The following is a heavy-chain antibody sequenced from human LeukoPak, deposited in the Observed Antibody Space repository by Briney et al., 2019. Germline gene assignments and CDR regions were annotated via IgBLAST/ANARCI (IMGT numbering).Heavy chain of an antibody. J-gene: IGHJ4*02. V-gene: IGHV3-53*01. CDR1: GSTVSTNY. Sequence: GGSLRLSCAVSGSTVSTNYMSWVRQAPGKGLEWVSIIYSGGSTYYADSVKGRFTISRDKSKNTLFLQMNSLRAEDTAVYYCASSGYYSDFDYWGQGTLVTVSS. CDR3: ASSGYYSDFDY. CDR2: IYSGGST. D-gene: IGHD3-22*01.